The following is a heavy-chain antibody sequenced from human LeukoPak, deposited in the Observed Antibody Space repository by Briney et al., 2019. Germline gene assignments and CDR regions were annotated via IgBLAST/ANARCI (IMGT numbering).Heavy chain of an antibody. Sequence: GGSLRLSCAASGFTFSDYYMSWIRQAPGKGLEWVSYISSSGSTIYYADSVKGRFTISRDNAKNSLYLQMNSLRAEDTAVYYCARDKRYSSSYEVGYWGQGTLVTVSS. J-gene: IGHJ4*02. D-gene: IGHD6-13*01. CDR2: ISSSGSTI. CDR1: GFTFSDYY. V-gene: IGHV3-11*04. CDR3: ARDKRYSSSYEVGY.